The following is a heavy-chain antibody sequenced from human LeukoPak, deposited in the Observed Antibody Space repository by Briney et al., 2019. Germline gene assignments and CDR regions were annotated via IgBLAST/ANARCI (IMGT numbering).Heavy chain of an antibody. CDR3: ARGKIAAAALFDY. CDR1: GGSISSSNW. CDR2: IYHSGST. J-gene: IGHJ4*02. Sequence: QPSETLSLTCTVSGGSISSSNWWSWVRQPPGKGLEWIGEIYHSGSTNYNPSLKSRVTISVDKSKNQFSLKLSSVTAADTAVYYCARGKIAAAALFDYWGQGTLVTVSS. V-gene: IGHV4-4*02. D-gene: IGHD6-13*01.